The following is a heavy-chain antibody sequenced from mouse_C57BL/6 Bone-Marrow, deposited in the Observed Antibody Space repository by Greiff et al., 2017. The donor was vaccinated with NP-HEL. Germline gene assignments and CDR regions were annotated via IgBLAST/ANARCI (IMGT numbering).Heavy chain of an antibody. CDR2: IDPSDSYT. Sequence: QFQLQQPGAELVRPGTSVKLSCKASGYTFTSYWMHWVKQRPGQGLEWIGVIDPSDSYTNYNQKFKGKATLTVDTSSITGYMQLSSLTSEDSAVYYCARDWGYGSSPYWYFDVWGTGTTVTVSA. D-gene: IGHD1-1*01. J-gene: IGHJ1*03. V-gene: IGHV1-59*01. CDR3: ARDWGYGSSPYWYFDV. CDR1: GYTFTSYW.